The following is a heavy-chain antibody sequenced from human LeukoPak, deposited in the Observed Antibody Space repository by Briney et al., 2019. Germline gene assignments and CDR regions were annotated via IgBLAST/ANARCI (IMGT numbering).Heavy chain of an antibody. Sequence: PSETLSLTCAVYGGSFSGYYWSWIRQPPGKGLEWIGEINHSGSTNYNPSLKSRVTISVDTSKNQFSLKLSSVTAADTAVYYCARHVSFLSDYYGSGRRNYYYMDVWGKGTTVTISS. D-gene: IGHD3-10*01. V-gene: IGHV4-34*01. J-gene: IGHJ6*03. CDR1: GGSFSGYY. CDR2: INHSGST. CDR3: ARHVSFLSDYYGSGRRNYYYMDV.